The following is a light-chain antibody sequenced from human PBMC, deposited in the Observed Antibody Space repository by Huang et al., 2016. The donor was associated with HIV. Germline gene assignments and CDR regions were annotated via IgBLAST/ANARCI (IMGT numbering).Light chain of an antibody. CDR1: QSVSDW. J-gene: IGKJ2*01. V-gene: IGKV1-5*03. Sequence: DIQMTQSPSTLSACVGDRVTITCRASQSVSDWLAWYQQKPGKAPKLLIYKSSSLESGVPSRFSGSGSGTEFTLAISSLEPDDIATYYCQHYNSKSLAFGQGTKLDIK. CDR3: QHYNSKSLA. CDR2: KSS.